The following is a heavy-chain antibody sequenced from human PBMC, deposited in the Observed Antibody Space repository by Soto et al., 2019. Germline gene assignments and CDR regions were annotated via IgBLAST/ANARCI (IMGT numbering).Heavy chain of an antibody. J-gene: IGHJ4*02. CDR1: GGSSSSYY. V-gene: IGHV4-59*01. CDR3: MVIIGQEGY. D-gene: IGHD3-3*01. Sequence: PSETLSLTCTVSGGSSSSYYWSWIRQPPGKGLEWIGYIYYSGSTNYNPSLKSRVTISVDTSKNQFSLKLSSVTAADTAVYYCMVIIGQEGYWGQGTLVTVSS. CDR2: IYYSGST.